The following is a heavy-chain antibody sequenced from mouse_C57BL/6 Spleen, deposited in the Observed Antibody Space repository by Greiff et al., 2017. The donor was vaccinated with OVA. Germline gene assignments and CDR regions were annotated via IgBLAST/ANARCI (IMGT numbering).Heavy chain of an antibody. D-gene: IGHD2-4*01. V-gene: IGHV1-74*01. CDR3: AIWCRYYYASWCAY. CDR2: IHPSDSAT. Sequence: QVQLQQPGAELVKPGASVKVSCKASGYTFTSYWMHWVKQRPGQGLEWIGRIHPSDSATNYNQKFKGKATLTVDKSSSTASMQLSSLTSEDSAVYSCAIWCRYYYASWCAYWGQGTLVTVSA. CDR1: GYTFTSYW. J-gene: IGHJ3*01.